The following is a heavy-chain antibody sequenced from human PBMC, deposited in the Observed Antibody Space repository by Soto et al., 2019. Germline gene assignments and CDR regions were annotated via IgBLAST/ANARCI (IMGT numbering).Heavy chain of an antibody. Sequence: PGGLKRHPYAASGLNFRSLAMHRVSQEKGKGLEWVSAISGSGGSTYYADSVKGRFTISRDSSKNTLYLQMNSLRAEDTAVYYCAKGNSWSPALVLDIWGQGTMVTVSS. J-gene: IGHJ3*02. V-gene: IGHV3-23*01. CDR3: AKGNSWSPALVLDI. CDR2: ISGSGGST. CDR1: GLNFRSLA. D-gene: IGHD1-7*01.